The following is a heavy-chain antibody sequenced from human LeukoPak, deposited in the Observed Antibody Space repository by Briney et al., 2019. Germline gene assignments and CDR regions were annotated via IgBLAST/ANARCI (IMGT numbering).Heavy chain of an antibody. CDR1: GFTFSNYG. V-gene: IGHV3-30*18. Sequence: GRSLRLSCAASGFTFSNYGMYWVRQAPGKGLEWVAVISYDGSNKYYADPVKGRFTISRDNSKNTLYLQMNSLRAEDTAVYYCAKGGRIGSSGYYYVGYWGQGTLVTVSS. CDR2: ISYDGSNK. CDR3: AKGGRIGSSGYYYVGY. D-gene: IGHD3-22*01. J-gene: IGHJ4*02.